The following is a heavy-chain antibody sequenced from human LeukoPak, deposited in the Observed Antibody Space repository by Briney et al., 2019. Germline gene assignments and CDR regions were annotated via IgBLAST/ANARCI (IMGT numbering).Heavy chain of an antibody. V-gene: IGHV3-30*18. D-gene: IGHD6-19*01. CDR3: AKDLGSGGPGPLDY. CDR1: GFIFSSYG. CDR2: ISYDVSNK. J-gene: IGHJ4*02. Sequence: GGSLRLSCAASGFIFSSYGMHWVRQAPGKGLEWVAVISYDVSNKYYVDSVKGRFTISRDNSKNTLYLQMNSLRAEDTAVYYCAKDLGSGGPGPLDYWGQGTLVTVSS.